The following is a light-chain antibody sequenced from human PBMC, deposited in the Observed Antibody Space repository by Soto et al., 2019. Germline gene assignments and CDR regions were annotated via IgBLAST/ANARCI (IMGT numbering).Light chain of an antibody. CDR2: EGS. CDR3: CSYAAGSAPCV. CDR1: SSDVGTYNL. J-gene: IGLJ1*01. Sequence: QSVLTQPASVSGSPGQSITISCTGTSSDVGTYNLVSWYQQHPGKAPKLMLYEGSKRPSGVSNRFSGSNSGNTASLTISGLQAEDEADYYCCSYAAGSAPCVFGTGTKVTVL. V-gene: IGLV2-23*01.